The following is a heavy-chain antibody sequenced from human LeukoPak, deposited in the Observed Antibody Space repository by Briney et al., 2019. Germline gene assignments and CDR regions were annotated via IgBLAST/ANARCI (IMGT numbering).Heavy chain of an antibody. D-gene: IGHD6-19*01. Sequence: GRSLRLSCAASGFTFSSYGMHWVRQAPGKGLEWVAVISYDGSNKYYADSVKGRFTISRDNSKNTLYLQMYSLRAEDTAVYYCAKRIIDSGWEDDAFDIWGQGTMVTVSS. V-gene: IGHV3-30*18. J-gene: IGHJ3*02. CDR1: GFTFSSYG. CDR3: AKRIIDSGWEDDAFDI. CDR2: ISYDGSNK.